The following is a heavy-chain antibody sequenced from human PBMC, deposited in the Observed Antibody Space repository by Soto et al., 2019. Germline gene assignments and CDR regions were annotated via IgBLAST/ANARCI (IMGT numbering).Heavy chain of an antibody. Sequence: SVKVSCKASGGTFSSYTISWVRQAPGQGLEWMGRIIPILGIANYAQKFQGRVTITADKSTSTAYMELSSLRSEDTAVYYFATCSGGSCSHDAFDIWGQGTMVTVSS. J-gene: IGHJ3*02. CDR3: ATCSGGSCSHDAFDI. D-gene: IGHD2-15*01. V-gene: IGHV1-69*02. CDR2: IIPILGIA. CDR1: GGTFSSYT.